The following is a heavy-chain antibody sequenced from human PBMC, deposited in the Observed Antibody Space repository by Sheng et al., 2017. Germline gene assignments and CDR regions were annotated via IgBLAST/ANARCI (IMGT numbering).Heavy chain of an antibody. CDR3: AKTSKVGATLNYFDF. V-gene: IGHV5-51*06. D-gene: IGHD1-26*01. CDR1: GYSFTTYW. J-gene: IGHJ4*02. CDR2: IYPGDSDT. Sequence: EVQLVQSEAEVKKPGESLKISCKGSGYSFTTYWIGWVRQMPGKGLEWMGIIYPGDSDTRYSPSFQGQVTISADKSISTAYLQWSSLKASDTAIYYCAKTSKVGATLNYFDFWGQGTLVTVAS.